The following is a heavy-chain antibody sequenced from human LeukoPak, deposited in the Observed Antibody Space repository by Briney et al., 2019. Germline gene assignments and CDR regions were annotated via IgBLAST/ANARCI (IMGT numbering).Heavy chain of an antibody. CDR2: MNPNSGNT. D-gene: IGHD2-15*01. Sequence: GASVKVSCKASGYTFTSDGISWVRQATGQGLEWMGWMNPNSGNTGYAQKFQGRVTITRNTSISTAYMELSSLRSEDTAVYYCASRRCSGGSCYVGYWGQGTLVTVSS. J-gene: IGHJ4*02. V-gene: IGHV1-8*02. CDR1: GYTFTSDG. CDR3: ASRRCSGGSCYVGY.